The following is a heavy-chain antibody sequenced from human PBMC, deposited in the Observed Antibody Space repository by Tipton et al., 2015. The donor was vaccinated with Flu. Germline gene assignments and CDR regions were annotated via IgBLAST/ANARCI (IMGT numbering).Heavy chain of an antibody. CDR3: ARGRGRAYCGGDCYSDAFDI. CDR1: GGTFSSYA. J-gene: IGHJ3*02. D-gene: IGHD2-21*02. Sequence: QMQLVQSGAEVRKPGSSVKVSCKASGGTFSSYAISWVRQAPGQGLEWMGGIVPIFGTANYAQKFQGRVTITADESTSTAYMELSSLRSEDTAVYYCARGRGRAYCGGDCYSDAFDIWGQGTMVTVSS. V-gene: IGHV1-69*01. CDR2: IVPIFGTA.